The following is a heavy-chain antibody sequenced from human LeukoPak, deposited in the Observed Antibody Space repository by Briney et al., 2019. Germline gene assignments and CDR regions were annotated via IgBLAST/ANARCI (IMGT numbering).Heavy chain of an antibody. J-gene: IGHJ5*02. CDR3: ARDQYKLRPPQSIWFDP. D-gene: IGHD2-2*01. CDR1: GYTFTSYG. V-gene: IGHV1-18*01. Sequence: ASVKVSCRASGYTFTSYGISWVRQAPGQGLEWMGWISAYNGNTNYAQKLQGRVTMTTDTSTSTAYMELRSLRSDDTAVYYCARDQYKLRPPQSIWFDPWGQGTLVTVSS. CDR2: ISAYNGNT.